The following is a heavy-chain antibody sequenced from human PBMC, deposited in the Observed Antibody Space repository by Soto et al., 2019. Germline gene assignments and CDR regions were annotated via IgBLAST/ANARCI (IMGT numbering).Heavy chain of an antibody. V-gene: IGHV4-4*07. J-gene: IGHJ6*02. CDR3: ARGEVAGVAYGMDV. CDR2: VYGSGGT. CDR1: GGSISGYY. Sequence: SETLSLTCTVSGGSISGYYWNWIRQPAGKGLEWIGRVYGSGGTNYNPSLKSRVTMSRDTSKRSFSLKLTSVTAADTAVYYCARGEVAGVAYGMDVWGQGTTVTVPS. D-gene: IGHD6-19*01.